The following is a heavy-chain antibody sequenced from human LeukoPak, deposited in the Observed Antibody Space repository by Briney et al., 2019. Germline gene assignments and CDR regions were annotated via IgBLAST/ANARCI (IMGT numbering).Heavy chain of an antibody. Sequence: PGGSLRLSCAASGFTFSSYEMNWVRQAPGKGLEWVSYISSSGTTTYYADSVKGRLTISRDNAKNSLYLQMNSLRAEDTAVYYCARGYSGSYYFADYWGQGTLVTVSS. CDR3: ARGYSGSYYFADY. J-gene: IGHJ4*02. CDR1: GFTFSSYE. D-gene: IGHD1-26*01. CDR2: ISSSGTTT. V-gene: IGHV3-48*03.